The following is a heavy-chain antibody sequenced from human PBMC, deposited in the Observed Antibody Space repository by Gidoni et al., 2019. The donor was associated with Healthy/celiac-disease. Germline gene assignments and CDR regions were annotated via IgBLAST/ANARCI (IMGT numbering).Heavy chain of an antibody. CDR3: ARETPFYYGSGSRYYYYYGMDV. CDR2: INAGNGNT. CDR1: GYTFTSYA. J-gene: IGHJ6*02. V-gene: IGHV1-3*01. Sequence: QVQLVQSGAEVQKPGASVKVSCKASGYTFTSYAMHWVRQAPGQRLEWMGWINAGNGNTKYSQKFQGRVTITRDTSASTAYMELSSLRSEDTAVYYCARETPFYYGSGSRYYYYYGMDVWGQGTTVTVSS. D-gene: IGHD3-10*01.